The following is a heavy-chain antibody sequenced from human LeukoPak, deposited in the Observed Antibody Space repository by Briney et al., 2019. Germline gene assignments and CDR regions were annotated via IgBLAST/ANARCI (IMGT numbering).Heavy chain of an antibody. Sequence: SSETLSLTCAVYGGSFSGYYWSWIRQPPGKGLEWIGEINHSGSTNYNPSLKSRVTISVDTSKNQFSLKLSSVTAADTAVYYCARQGFYYYYYMDVWGKGTTVTISS. CDR2: INHSGST. J-gene: IGHJ6*03. CDR1: GGSFSGYY. V-gene: IGHV4-34*01. CDR3: ARQGFYYYYYMDV.